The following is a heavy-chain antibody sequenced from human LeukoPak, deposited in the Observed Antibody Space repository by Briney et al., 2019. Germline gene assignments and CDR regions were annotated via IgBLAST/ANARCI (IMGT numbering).Heavy chain of an antibody. CDR1: GFTFRTYS. V-gene: IGHV3-23*01. Sequence: GGSLRLSCAASGFTFRTYSMSWVRQAPGKGLEWVSTISDGGGSTYYADSVKGRFTISRDNSKNTLYLQMNSLRAEDTAVYYCAKDREIVEVPADLWYWGQGTLVIVSS. J-gene: IGHJ4*02. CDR2: ISDGGGST. D-gene: IGHD2-2*01. CDR3: AKDREIVEVPADLWY.